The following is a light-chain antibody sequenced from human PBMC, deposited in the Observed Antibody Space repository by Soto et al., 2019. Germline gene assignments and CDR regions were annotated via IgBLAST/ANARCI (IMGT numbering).Light chain of an antibody. CDR2: GAS. CDR3: QQYNNWPPWT. CDR1: ESINNN. Sequence: IGMTQSPATLSVSPGERATLSCRASESINNNLAWYQRRPGQAPRLLIYGASIRATGIPARFSGSGSGTEFTLAITRPQSEDFAVYYCQQYNNWPPWTFGQGTKVEIK. J-gene: IGKJ1*01. V-gene: IGKV3-15*01.